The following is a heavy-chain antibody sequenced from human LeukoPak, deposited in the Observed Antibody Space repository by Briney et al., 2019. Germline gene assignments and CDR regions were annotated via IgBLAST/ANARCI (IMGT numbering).Heavy chain of an antibody. Sequence: SVKVSCKASGGTFSSYAISWVRQAPGQGLEWMGGIIPIFGTANYAQKFQGRVTITTDESTSTAYMELSSLRSEDTAVYYCARGPLPISYYDSSGYVFFDYWGQGTLVTVSS. CDR3: ARGPLPISYYDSSGYVFFDY. J-gene: IGHJ4*02. V-gene: IGHV1-69*05. CDR1: GGTFSSYA. D-gene: IGHD3-22*01. CDR2: IIPIFGTA.